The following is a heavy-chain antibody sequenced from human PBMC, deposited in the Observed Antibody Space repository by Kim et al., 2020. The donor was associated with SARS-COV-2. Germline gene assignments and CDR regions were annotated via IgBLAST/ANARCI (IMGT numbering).Heavy chain of an antibody. J-gene: IGHJ4*02. D-gene: IGHD6-6*01. CDR2: IYPVDSDT. CDR3: ARPGSVEVGLAARRPPYFVDS. Sequence: GESLKISCKGSGYSFTSYWIGWVRQMPGKGLEWMGIIYPVDSDTRYSPSFQGQVTISADKSISTAYLQWSSLKASDTAMYYCARPGSVEVGLAARRPPYFVDSAGKGTRVADSS. V-gene: IGHV5-51*01. CDR1: GYSFTSYW.